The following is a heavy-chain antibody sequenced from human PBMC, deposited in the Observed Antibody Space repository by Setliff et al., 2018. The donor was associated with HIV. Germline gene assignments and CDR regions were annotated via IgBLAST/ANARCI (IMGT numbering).Heavy chain of an antibody. D-gene: IGHD2-2*03. Sequence: ASVKVSCKASGDTFSNSAIYWVRQAPGQGLEWMGGIIPLYGTSNYAQKFHGRVAITADELMTTAYMELTSLRSEDTAVYFCASASGYCRSGACYIGVHKTPDKYYCDSWGQGTLVTVSS. J-gene: IGHJ4*02. CDR3: ASASGYCRSGACYIGVHKTPDKYYCDS. CDR1: GDTFSNSA. CDR2: IIPLYGTS. V-gene: IGHV1-69*13.